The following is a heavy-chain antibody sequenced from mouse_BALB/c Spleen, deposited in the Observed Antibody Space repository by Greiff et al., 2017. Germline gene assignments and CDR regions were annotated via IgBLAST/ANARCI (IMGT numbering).Heavy chain of an antibody. D-gene: IGHD1-1*02. Sequence: ESGPGLVKPSQSLSLTCSVTGYSITSGYYWNWIRQFPGNKLEWMGYISYDGSNNYNPSLKNRISITRDTSKNQFFLKLNSVTTEDTATYYCARAETYGGYFDVWGAGTTVTVSS. CDR3: ARAETYGGYFDV. CDR1: GYSITSGYY. CDR2: ISYDGSN. V-gene: IGHV3-6*02. J-gene: IGHJ1*01.